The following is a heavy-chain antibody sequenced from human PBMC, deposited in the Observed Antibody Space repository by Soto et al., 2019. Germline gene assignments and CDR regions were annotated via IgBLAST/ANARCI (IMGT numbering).Heavy chain of an antibody. Sequence: ASVKVSCKASGGTFSSYAISWVRQAPGQGLEWMGGIIPILGIANYAQKFQGRVTITADKSTSTAYMELSSLRSEDMAVYYCARILYCSSTSCYTSFYYYYGMDVWGQGTTVTVSS. CDR3: ARILYCSSTSCYTSFYYYYGMDV. J-gene: IGHJ6*02. CDR2: IIPILGIA. CDR1: GGTFSSYA. V-gene: IGHV1-69*10. D-gene: IGHD2-2*02.